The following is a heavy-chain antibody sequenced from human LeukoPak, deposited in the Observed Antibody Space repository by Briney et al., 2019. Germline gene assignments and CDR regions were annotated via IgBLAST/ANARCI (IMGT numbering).Heavy chain of an antibody. J-gene: IGHJ3*02. V-gene: IGHV3-15*01. CDR2: IKSKIDGGTT. CDR3: STVGSTMISDAFDI. Sequence: PGGSLRLSCAAAGFTFSNAWMNWVRQAPGKGLEWVGRIKSKIDGGTTDYAAPVKGRFSISRDDSKNKLYLQMNSLKIDDTAVHYCSTVGSTMISDAFDIWGQGTMVTVSS. CDR1: GFTFSNAW. D-gene: IGHD3-22*01.